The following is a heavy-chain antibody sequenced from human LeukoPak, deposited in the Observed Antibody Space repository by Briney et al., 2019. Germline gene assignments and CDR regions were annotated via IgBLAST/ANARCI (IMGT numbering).Heavy chain of an antibody. CDR2: ISGSGGST. CDR3: AKVRGYHSDY. V-gene: IGHV3-23*01. CDR1: GFTFSSYA. Sequence: PGGSLRLSCAASGFTFSSYAMSWVRQAPGKGLEWVSVISGSGGSTYYADSVKGRFTISRDNSKNTLYLQLNSLRAEDTAVYYCAKVRGYHSDYWGQGTLVTVSS. D-gene: IGHD5-18*01. J-gene: IGHJ4*02.